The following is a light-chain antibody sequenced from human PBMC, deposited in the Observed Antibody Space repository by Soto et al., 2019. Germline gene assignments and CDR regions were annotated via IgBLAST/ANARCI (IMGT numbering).Light chain of an antibody. CDR3: QQYNGYRLA. CDR1: QTISSW. J-gene: IGKJ4*01. Sequence: DIQVTQSPSTLSGSVGDRDTITCRASQTISSWLAWYQQKPGKAPKLLIYKASTLESGVPSRFSGSGSGTEFTLTISSLQADDFAIYYCQQYNGYRLAFGGGTKVGIK. CDR2: KAS. V-gene: IGKV1-5*03.